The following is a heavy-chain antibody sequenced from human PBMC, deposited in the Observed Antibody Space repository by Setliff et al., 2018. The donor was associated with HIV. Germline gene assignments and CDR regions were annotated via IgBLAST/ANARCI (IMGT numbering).Heavy chain of an antibody. Sequence: GASVKVSCKVSGGTFTRNCISWVRQAAGQGLEWMGWMNPNSGNTGYAQKFQGRVTMTGNTSISTAYMELSSLRSEDTAVYYCARVGSYWTQFDYWGQGTLVTVSS. V-gene: IGHV1-8*01. CDR2: MNPNSGNT. CDR3: ARVGSYWTQFDY. CDR1: GGTFTRNC. D-gene: IGHD2-15*01. J-gene: IGHJ4*01.